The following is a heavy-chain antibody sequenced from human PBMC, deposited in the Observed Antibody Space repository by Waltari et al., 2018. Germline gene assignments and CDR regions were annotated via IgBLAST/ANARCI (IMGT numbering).Heavy chain of an antibody. V-gene: IGHV1-2*02. Sequence: QAQLVQSGAEVKKPGASVMVSCTASGYTFTGFYMHWVRQAPGQGLEWMGWINPQSGGTGYAEKFQGRVTMTRDTSISTAYMELSRLTSDDTALYYCVRVGDRGLRNAFHIWGQGTMVTVSS. CDR3: VRVGDRGLRNAFHI. D-gene: IGHD3-16*01. CDR1: GYTFTGFY. CDR2: INPQSGGT. J-gene: IGHJ3*02.